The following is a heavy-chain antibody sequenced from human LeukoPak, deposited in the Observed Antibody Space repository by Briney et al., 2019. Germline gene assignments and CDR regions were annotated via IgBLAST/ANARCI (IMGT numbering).Heavy chain of an antibody. CDR3: AKDLWDIVVVPAAMARGFDY. J-gene: IGHJ4*02. Sequence: GGSLRLSCAASGFTFSSYAMSWVRQAPGKGLEWVSAISGSGGSTYYADSVKGRFTISRDNSKNTLYLQMNSLRAEDTAVYYRAKDLWDIVVVPAAMARGFDYWGQGTLVTVSS. CDR1: GFTFSSYA. V-gene: IGHV3-23*01. D-gene: IGHD2-2*01. CDR2: ISGSGGST.